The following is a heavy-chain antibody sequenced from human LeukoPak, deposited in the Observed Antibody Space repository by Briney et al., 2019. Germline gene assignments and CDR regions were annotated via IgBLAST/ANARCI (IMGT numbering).Heavy chain of an antibody. Sequence: PSETLSLTCAVYGGAFSSYYWSWIRQPPGKGLEWIGQIDHSGGTNFNPSLKSRVSMSVDTTKKRVSLNLNPVTAADTAVYYCARVLLVTPVAAFDVWGQGTMVAVSS. CDR1: GGAFSSYY. V-gene: IGHV4-34*01. J-gene: IGHJ3*01. D-gene: IGHD4-23*01. CDR3: ARVLLVTPVAAFDV. CDR2: IDHSGGT.